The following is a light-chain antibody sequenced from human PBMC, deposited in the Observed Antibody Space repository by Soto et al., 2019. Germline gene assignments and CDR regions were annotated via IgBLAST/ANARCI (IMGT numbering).Light chain of an antibody. CDR3: QNYHSSPIT. Sequence: DIQMTQSPSSLSASVGDRVTITCRASQGISNFLAWYQQKPGKVPKLLIYGASTLQSGVPSRFSGSGSGTDFTLTISSLQPEDVATYYCQNYHSSPITFGQGTRLEIK. J-gene: IGKJ5*01. CDR1: QGISNF. V-gene: IGKV1-27*01. CDR2: GAS.